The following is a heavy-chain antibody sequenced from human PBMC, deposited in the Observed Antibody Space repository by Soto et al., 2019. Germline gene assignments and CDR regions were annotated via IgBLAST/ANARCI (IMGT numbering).Heavy chain of an antibody. D-gene: IGHD3-22*01. CDR3: ARESASVGLSLPMAAGYYYKALHL. V-gene: IGHV1-46*01. CDR2: INRSGGRA. CDR1: GYIFPSFY. J-gene: IGHJ6*01. Sequence: QVLLVQSGAAVQKPGASVKVSCKASGYIFPSFYMHLVRQAPGQGLEWMGIINRSGGRASYTQKVQARNSMTRVTSTRTVYMELSSLGSGVAAVYSCARESASVGLSLPMAAGYYYKALHLRGQGDTVTAPS.